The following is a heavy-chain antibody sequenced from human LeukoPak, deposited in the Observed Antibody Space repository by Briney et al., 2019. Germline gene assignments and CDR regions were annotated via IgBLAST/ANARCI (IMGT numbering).Heavy chain of an antibody. J-gene: IGHJ4*02. CDR2: INPNSGGT. V-gene: IGHV1-2*06. CDR1: GYTFTGYY. Sequence: ASVTVSCTASGYTFTGYYMHWVRQAPGQGLEWMGRINPNSGGTNYAQKFQGRVTMTRDTSISTAYMELSRLRSDDTAVYYCARGHINYYDSSGYYPTYYFNYWGQGTLVTVSS. D-gene: IGHD3-22*01. CDR3: ARGHINYYDSSGYYPTYYFNY.